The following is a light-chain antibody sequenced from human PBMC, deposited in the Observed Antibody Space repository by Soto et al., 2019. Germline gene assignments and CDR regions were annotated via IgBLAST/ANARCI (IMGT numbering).Light chain of an antibody. CDR2: AAS. CDR3: QQSFSTLGWT. V-gene: IGKV1-39*01. J-gene: IGKJ1*01. Sequence: DIQTTQSPSTLSGSVGDRVTITCRASQSISAYLNWHQQKPGKPPKLLISAASSLQSGVPSRFSGSGSGTDFTLTISSLQPEDFATYYCQQSFSTLGWTFGQGTKV. CDR1: QSISAY.